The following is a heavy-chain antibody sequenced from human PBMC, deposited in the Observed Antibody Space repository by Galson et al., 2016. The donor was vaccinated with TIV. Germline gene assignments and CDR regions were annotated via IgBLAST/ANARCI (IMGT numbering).Heavy chain of an antibody. D-gene: IGHD6-19*01. Sequence: CAISWDSVSSSTSAWTWIRQSPSRGLEWLGWTDYRSKKYNDWAVAVKGRITINPNTSKNQFALQLNPVTPEDTAVYYCARAWALSHWLVNHFDSWGQGTMVTVSS. V-gene: IGHV6-1*01. CDR2: TDYRSKKYN. CDR1: WDSVSSSTSA. J-gene: IGHJ4*02. CDR3: ARAWALSHWLVNHFDS.